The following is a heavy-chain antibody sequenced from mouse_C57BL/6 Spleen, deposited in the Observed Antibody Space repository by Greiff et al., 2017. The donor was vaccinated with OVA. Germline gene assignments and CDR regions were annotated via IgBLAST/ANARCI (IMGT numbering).Heavy chain of an antibody. CDR1: GYTFTSYW. CDR2: IHPNSGST. Sequence: QVQLQQSGAELVKPGASVKLSCKASGYTFTSYWMHWVKQRPGQGLEWIGMIHPNSGSTNYNEKFKSKATLTVDKSSSTAYMQLSSLTSEDSAVYYCARSYSNYPYYVMDYWGQGTSVTVSS. CDR3: ARSYSNYPYYVMDY. V-gene: IGHV1-64*01. D-gene: IGHD2-5*01. J-gene: IGHJ4*01.